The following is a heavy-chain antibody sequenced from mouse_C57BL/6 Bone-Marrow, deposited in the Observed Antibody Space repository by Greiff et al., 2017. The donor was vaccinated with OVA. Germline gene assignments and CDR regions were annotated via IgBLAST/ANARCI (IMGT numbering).Heavy chain of an antibody. CDR1: GYAFSSYW. CDR2: IYPGDGDT. CDR3: ARRDLGRYFDV. J-gene: IGHJ1*03. Sequence: QVQLQQSGAELVKPGASVKISCKASGYAFSSYWMNWVKQRPGKGLEWIGQIYPGDGDTNYNGKFKGKATLTADKSSSAAYMQLSSLTSEDAAVYFCARRDLGRYFDVWGTGTTVTVSS. V-gene: IGHV1-80*01.